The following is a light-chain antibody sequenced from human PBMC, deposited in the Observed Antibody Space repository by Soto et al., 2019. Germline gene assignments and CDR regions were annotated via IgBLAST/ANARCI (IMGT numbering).Light chain of an antibody. CDR2: GAS. J-gene: IGKJ3*01. CDR3: XXXXXWPPL. CDR1: QSLSXN. Sequence: ERVMTQSPATLSVSPGXRATLXCRASQSLSXNLAWYQQKPGQAPRLLIYGASTRATGIPARFSGSGSGTEFTLTISXLXXXXXXXXXXXXXXXWPPLFGPGTKVDIK. V-gene: IGKV3-15*01.